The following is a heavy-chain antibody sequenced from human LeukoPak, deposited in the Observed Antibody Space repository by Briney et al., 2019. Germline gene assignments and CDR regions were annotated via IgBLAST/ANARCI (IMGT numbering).Heavy chain of an antibody. V-gene: IGHV3-48*02. CDR1: GFTFSSYS. J-gene: IGHJ3*02. Sequence: RSGGSLRLSCAASGFTFSSYSMNWVRQAPGKGLEWVSYISSTGGSTSYADSVKGRFTISRDNAKNSLFLQMNRLRDEDTAIYYCAHLGALNRAAPGTVIWGHGTMVTVSS. CDR3: AHLGALNRAAPGTVI. CDR2: ISSTGGST. D-gene: IGHD6-13*01.